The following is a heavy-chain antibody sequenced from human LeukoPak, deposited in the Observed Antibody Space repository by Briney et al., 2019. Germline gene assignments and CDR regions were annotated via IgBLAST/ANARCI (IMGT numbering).Heavy chain of an antibody. Sequence: PGGSLRLSCAASGFTFSGYSMNWVRQAPGKGLEWVSSISSSSSYIYYADSVKGRFTISRDNAKNSLYLQMNSLRAEDTAVYYCAREGGYSYGSLGYWGQGTLVTVSS. CDR1: GFTFSGYS. CDR3: AREGGYSYGSLGY. CDR2: ISSSSSYI. V-gene: IGHV3-21*01. J-gene: IGHJ4*02. D-gene: IGHD5-18*01.